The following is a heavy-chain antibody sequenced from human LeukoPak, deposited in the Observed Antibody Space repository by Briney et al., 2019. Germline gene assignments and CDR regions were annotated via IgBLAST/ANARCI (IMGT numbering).Heavy chain of an antibody. Sequence: GGSLRLSCAASGFTFSSYAMSWVRQAPGKGLEWVSSISSSGGNTYYAGSVRGRFTISRDNSKNTLYLQMSSLRAEDTAVYFCGTLNTPFDYWGQGILVTVSS. CDR1: GFTFSSYA. D-gene: IGHD2-15*01. V-gene: IGHV3-23*01. CDR3: GTLNTPFDY. CDR2: ISSSGGNT. J-gene: IGHJ4*02.